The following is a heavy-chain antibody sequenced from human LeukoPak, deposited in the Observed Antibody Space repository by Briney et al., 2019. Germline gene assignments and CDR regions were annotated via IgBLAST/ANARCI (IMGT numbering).Heavy chain of an antibody. D-gene: IGHD3-22*01. J-gene: IGHJ4*02. Sequence: PGGSLRLSCAASGFTVSSNYMSWVRQAPGKGLEWVSVIYSGGSTYYADSVKGRFTISRDNSKNTLYLQMNSLRAEDTAVYYCAKERGVTYYYDSSGTDPFDYGGQGTLVTVSS. CDR2: IYSGGST. V-gene: IGHV3-53*01. CDR1: GFTVSSNY. CDR3: AKERGVTYYYDSSGTDPFDY.